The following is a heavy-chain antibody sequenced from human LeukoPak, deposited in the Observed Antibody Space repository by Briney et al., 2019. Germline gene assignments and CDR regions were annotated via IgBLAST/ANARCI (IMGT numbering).Heavy chain of an antibody. CDR1: GGTFSSYA. V-gene: IGHV1-69*13. CDR2: IIPIFGTR. J-gene: IGHJ4*02. CDR3: AREWSLVSYYDSSGPHDY. Sequence: SVKVSCKASGGTFSSYAITWVRQAPGQGLERMGGIIPIFGTRNYAQKFQGRVTITADESTSTAYMELRSLRSDDTAVYYCAREWSLVSYYDSSGPHDYWGQGALVTVSS. D-gene: IGHD3-22*01.